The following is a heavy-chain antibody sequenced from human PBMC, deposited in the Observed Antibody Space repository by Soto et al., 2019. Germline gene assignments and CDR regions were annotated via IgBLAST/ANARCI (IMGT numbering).Heavy chain of an antibody. Sequence: ASVKVSFKASGYTFTSYDINWVRQATGQGLEWMGWMNPNSGNTGYAQKFQGRVTMTRNTSISTAYMELSSLRSEDTAVYYCARGISLRRVYYFDYWGQGTLVTVSS. CDR1: GYTFTSYD. CDR3: ARGISLRRVYYFDY. CDR2: MNPNSGNT. D-gene: IGHD3-3*02. V-gene: IGHV1-8*01. J-gene: IGHJ4*02.